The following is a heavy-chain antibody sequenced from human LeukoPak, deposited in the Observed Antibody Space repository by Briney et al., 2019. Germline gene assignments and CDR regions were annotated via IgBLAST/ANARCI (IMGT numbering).Heavy chain of an antibody. CDR3: ASEVGATPYYYYMDV. CDR1: GGTFSSYA. V-gene: IGHV1-69*13. J-gene: IGHJ6*03. CDR2: IIPIFGTA. Sequence: SVKVSCKASGGTFSSYAISWVRQAPGQGLEWMGGIIPIFGTANYAQKFQGRVTITADESTSTAYMELSSLRSEDTAVYYCASEVGATPYYYYMDVWGKGTTVTVSS. D-gene: IGHD1-26*01.